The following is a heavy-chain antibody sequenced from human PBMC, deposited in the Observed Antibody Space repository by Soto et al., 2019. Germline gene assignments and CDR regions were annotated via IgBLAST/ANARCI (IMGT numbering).Heavy chain of an antibody. J-gene: IGHJ4*02. D-gene: IGHD2-2*01. V-gene: IGHV3-15*01. Sequence: EVQMVESGGGLVKPGGSLRLSCAASGFTFTNAWMTWVRQAPGKGLEWVGRIKSNPDGGTTDYAAPVKVRFTISRDDSRNTLYLQMNSLKIEDTAVYFCATGLAVPYWGQGTLVTVSS. CDR1: GFTFTNAW. CDR2: IKSNPDGGTT. CDR3: ATGLAVPY.